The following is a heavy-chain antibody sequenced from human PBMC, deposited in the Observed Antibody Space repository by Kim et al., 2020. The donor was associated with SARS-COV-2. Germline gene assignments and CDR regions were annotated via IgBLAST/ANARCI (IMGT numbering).Heavy chain of an antibody. D-gene: IGHD3-22*01. Sequence: KSRVTISVDTSKNQFSLKLSSVTAADTAVYYCARESSAYYYDSSGPLFDYWGQGTLVTVSS. J-gene: IGHJ4*02. CDR3: ARESSAYYYDSSGPLFDY. V-gene: IGHV4-31*02.